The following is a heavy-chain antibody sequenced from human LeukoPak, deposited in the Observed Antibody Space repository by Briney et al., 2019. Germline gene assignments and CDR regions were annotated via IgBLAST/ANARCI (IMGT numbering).Heavy chain of an antibody. CDR1: GGTFSSYA. V-gene: IGHV1-69*05. CDR3: ARERIAAQSDWFDP. Sequence: SVKVYCKASGGTFSSYAISWVRQATGQWLEWMGGIIPIFGTANYAQKFQGRVTITTDESTSTAYMELSSLRSEDTAVYYCARERIAAQSDWFDPWGQGTLVTVSS. CDR2: IIPIFGTA. D-gene: IGHD6-25*01. J-gene: IGHJ5*02.